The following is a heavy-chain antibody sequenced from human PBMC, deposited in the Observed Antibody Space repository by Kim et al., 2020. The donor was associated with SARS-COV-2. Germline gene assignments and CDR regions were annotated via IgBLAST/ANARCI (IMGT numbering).Heavy chain of an antibody. CDR1: GGSISSGGYY. J-gene: IGHJ3*02. CDR2: IYYSGST. V-gene: IGHV4-31*03. CDR3: ATVQLLYAFDI. Sequence: SETLSLTCTVSGGSISSGGYYWSWIRQHPGKGLEWIGYIYYSGSTYYNPSLKSRVTISVDTSKNQFSLKLSSVTAADTAVYYCATVQLLYAFDIWGQGTMVTVSS. D-gene: IGHD2-2*01.